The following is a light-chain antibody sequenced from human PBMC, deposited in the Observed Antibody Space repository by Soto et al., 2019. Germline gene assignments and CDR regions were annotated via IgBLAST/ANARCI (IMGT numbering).Light chain of an antibody. CDR1: SGHSSYA. V-gene: IGLV4-69*01. J-gene: IGLJ3*02. Sequence: QPVLTQSPSASASLGASVKLTCTLSSGHSSYAIAWHQQQPEKGPRYLMKLNSDGSHSKGDGIPDRFSGSSSGAERYLSISSLQSDDEADYYCQTWGTGIWVFCGGTKLTVL. CDR3: QTWGTGIWV. CDR2: LNSDGSH.